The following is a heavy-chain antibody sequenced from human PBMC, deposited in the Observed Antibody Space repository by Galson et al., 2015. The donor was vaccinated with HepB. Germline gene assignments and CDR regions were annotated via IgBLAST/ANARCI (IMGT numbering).Heavy chain of an antibody. CDR3: ARDPETIAVAGHYYYYGMDV. V-gene: IGHV3-48*04. CDR2: ISSSSSTI. J-gene: IGHJ6*02. Sequence: SLRLSCAASGFVLNSYSMNWVRQAPGKGLEWVSFISSSSSTIYYTDSVKGRSTISRDNAKNSLYLQMNSLRAEDTAVYYCARDPETIAVAGHYYYYGMDVWGQGTTVTVSS. D-gene: IGHD6-19*01. CDR1: GFVLNSYS.